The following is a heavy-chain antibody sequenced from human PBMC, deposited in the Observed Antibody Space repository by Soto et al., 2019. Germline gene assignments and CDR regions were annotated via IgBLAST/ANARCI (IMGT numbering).Heavy chain of an antibody. CDR3: ARDLSTGAADYYFDY. J-gene: IGHJ4*02. Sequence: RHPGTACGINFINLAMHWVRQDTSKGLEWVAVISYDGGDKYYADSVKGRFTISRDNSKNTLYLQMNGLRAEDTAVYDCARDLSTGAADYYFDYLGQGALVTVS. CDR2: ISYDGGDK. D-gene: IGHD6-13*01. V-gene: IGHV3-30*04. CDR1: GINFINLA.